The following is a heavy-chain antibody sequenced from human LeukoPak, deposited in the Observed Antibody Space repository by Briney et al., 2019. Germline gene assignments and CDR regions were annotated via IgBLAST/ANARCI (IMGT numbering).Heavy chain of an antibody. CDR3: AGRGLSTGWTFDY. CDR1: AGSISSGEYY. Sequence: PSQTLSLTCTVSAGSISSGEYYWAWIRQHPGKGLEWVAYTHHSGSTYYNPSLKSRVAISVDTPNNQFSLMISSVTAADTAIYYCAGRGLSTGWTFDYWGHGTLVTVSS. D-gene: IGHD6-19*01. J-gene: IGHJ4*01. CDR2: THHSGST. V-gene: IGHV4-31*03.